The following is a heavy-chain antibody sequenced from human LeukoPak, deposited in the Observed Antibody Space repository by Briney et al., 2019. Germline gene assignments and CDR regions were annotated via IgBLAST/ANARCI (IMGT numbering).Heavy chain of an antibody. Sequence: GGSLRLSCAASGFTFSSYAMSWVRQAPGKGLEWVSAISGSGGSTYYADSVKGRSTISRDNSKNTLYLQMNSLRAEDTAVYYCAKGIFGVVITLDYWGQGTLVTISS. D-gene: IGHD3-3*01. CDR2: ISGSGGST. CDR1: GFTFSSYA. J-gene: IGHJ4*02. CDR3: AKGIFGVVITLDY. V-gene: IGHV3-23*01.